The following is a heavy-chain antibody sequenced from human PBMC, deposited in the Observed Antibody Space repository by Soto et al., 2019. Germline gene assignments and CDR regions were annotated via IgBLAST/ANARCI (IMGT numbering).Heavy chain of an antibody. CDR2: LSWDGEK. J-gene: IGHJ4*01. Sequence: QITLKESGPTLVKPTQTLTLTCTFSGFALNTRGVGVGWIRQPPGKALEWLALLSWDGEKRYRPTLKTRLTVTKDPSQNQQVLTFPNLYPVHTATHYCAQTRGSLSPGPYYFDFWGHGTLVTVSS. CDR3: AQTRGSLSPGPYYFDF. CDR1: GFALNTRGVG. D-gene: IGHD5-12*01. V-gene: IGHV2-5*02.